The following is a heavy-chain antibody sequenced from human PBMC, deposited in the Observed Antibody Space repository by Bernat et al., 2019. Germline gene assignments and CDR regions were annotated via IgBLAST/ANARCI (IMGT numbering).Heavy chain of an antibody. J-gene: IGHJ2*01. D-gene: IGHD6-19*01. CDR3: AKAMAGHWYFDL. V-gene: IGHV3-23*01. CDR2: ICGSGGNT. Sequence: EVQLLESGGGLVQPGGSLRLSCAASGFTFSSYAMSWVRQAPGKGLEWVSAICGSGGNTYDADSVKGRFTIARDNSKNTLYLQMNSLRAEDTAVYYCAKAMAGHWYFDLWGRGTLVTVSS. CDR1: GFTFSSYA.